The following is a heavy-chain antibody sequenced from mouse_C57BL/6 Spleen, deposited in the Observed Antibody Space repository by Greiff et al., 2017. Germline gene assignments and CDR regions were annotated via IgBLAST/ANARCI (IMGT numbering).Heavy chain of an antibody. CDR1: GYTFTSYW. V-gene: IGHV1-50*01. CDR3: ARQEKL. Sequence: QVQLQQPGAELVKPGASVKLSCKASGYTFTSYWMQWVKQRPGQGLEWIGEIDPSDSYTNYNQKFKGKATLTVDTSSSTAYMQLSSLTSEDSAVYYCARQEKLWGQGTSVTVSS. CDR2: IDPSDSYT. J-gene: IGHJ4*01.